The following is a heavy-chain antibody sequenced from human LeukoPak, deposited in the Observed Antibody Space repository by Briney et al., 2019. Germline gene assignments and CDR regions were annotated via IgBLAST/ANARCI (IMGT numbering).Heavy chain of an antibody. CDR1: GGSISSYY. Sequence: PSETLSLTCTVSGGSISSYYWSWIRQPLGKGLEWIGYIYYSGSTNYNPSLKSRVTISVDTSKNQFSLKLSSVTAADTAVYYCARGHTVGGGMDVWGQGTTVTVSS. V-gene: IGHV4-59*01. J-gene: IGHJ6*02. CDR2: IYYSGST. CDR3: ARGHTVGGGMDV. D-gene: IGHD4-11*01.